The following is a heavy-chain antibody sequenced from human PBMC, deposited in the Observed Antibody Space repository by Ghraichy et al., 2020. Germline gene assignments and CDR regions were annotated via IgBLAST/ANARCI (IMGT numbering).Heavy chain of an antibody. CDR2: IYTSGST. V-gene: IGHV4-4*09. CDR1: GGSISSYY. CDR3: ASSSYYDFWSGYSNYYYYGMDV. D-gene: IGHD3-3*01. Sequence: SQTLSLTCTVSGGSISSYYWSWIRQPPGKGLEWIGYIYTSGSTNYNPSLKSRVTISVDTSKNQFSLKLSSVTAADTAVYYCASSSYYDFWSGYSNYYYYGMDVWGQGTTVTVSS. J-gene: IGHJ6*02.